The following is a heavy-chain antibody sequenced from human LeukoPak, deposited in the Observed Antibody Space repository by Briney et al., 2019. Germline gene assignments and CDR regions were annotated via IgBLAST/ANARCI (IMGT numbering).Heavy chain of an antibody. V-gene: IGHV3-23*01. Sequence: GGSLRLSCAASGFTFRSYAMSWVRQAPGKGLEWVSAISGSGGSTYYADSVKGRLTISRDNSKNTLYLQINSLRAEDTAVYYCAKDGPLRLGWFDPWGQGTLVTVSS. CDR3: AKDGPLRLGWFDP. D-gene: IGHD3-16*01. CDR2: ISGSGGST. J-gene: IGHJ5*02. CDR1: GFTFRSYA.